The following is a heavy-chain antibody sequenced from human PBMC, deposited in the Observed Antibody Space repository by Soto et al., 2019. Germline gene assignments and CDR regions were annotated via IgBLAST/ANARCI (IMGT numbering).Heavy chain of an antibody. J-gene: IGHJ4*02. D-gene: IGHD6-13*01. CDR1: GYTFTSYG. Sequence: QVKLVQSGAEVKKPGASVKVSCKASGYTFTSYGISWVRQAPGQGLEWMGWISDYNGNTKYAQKLQGKVTMTTDTSTSTAYMDLWSLRSDDTAVYYCAHDLAACNCDYWRQGTLVTVSS. V-gene: IGHV1-18*01. CDR2: ISDYNGNT. CDR3: AHDLAACNCDY.